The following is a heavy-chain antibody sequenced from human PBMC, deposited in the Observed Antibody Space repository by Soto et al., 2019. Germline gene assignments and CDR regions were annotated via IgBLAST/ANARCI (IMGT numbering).Heavy chain of an antibody. V-gene: IGHV1-69*12. CDR3: ASSKSTVTRGVAGMDV. Sequence: QVQLVQAGAEVKKPGSSVKVSCKASGGTFSSYAISWVLQAPGQGLEWMGGIIPICDTANYAQKVQGIVTITADESTSTAYMEISSLRSEDAAVYYCASSKSTVTRGVAGMDVWGQGTTVTVSS. CDR2: IIPICDTA. D-gene: IGHD4-17*01. CDR1: GGTFSSYA. J-gene: IGHJ6*02.